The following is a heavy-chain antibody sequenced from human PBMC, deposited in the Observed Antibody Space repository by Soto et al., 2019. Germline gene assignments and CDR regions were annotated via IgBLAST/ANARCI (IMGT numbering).Heavy chain of an antibody. CDR3: ATVTLFDFDYYCYMDV. V-gene: IGHV1-8*01. CDR1: GYTFTSYD. Sequence: QVQLVQSGAEVKKPGASVKVSCKASGYTFTSYDINWVRQATGQGLEWMGWMNPNSGNTGYAQKFQGRVTMTRNTSISTAYMELSSLRSEVTAVYFCATVTLFDFDYYCYMDVWGKGTTVTVSS. J-gene: IGHJ6*03. D-gene: IGHD4-17*01. CDR2: MNPNSGNT.